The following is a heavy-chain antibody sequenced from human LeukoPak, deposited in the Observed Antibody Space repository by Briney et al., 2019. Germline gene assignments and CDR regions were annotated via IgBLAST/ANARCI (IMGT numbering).Heavy chain of an antibody. V-gene: IGHV5-51*01. CDR3: VRHRNWNYDY. Sequence: GESLKISCKGSGDSFTTYWISWVRQMPGKGLEWMGIIYLGDSDTRYSPSFQGQVTISADKSINTAYLQWSSLKASDTAMYYCVRHRNWNYDYWGQGTLVTVSS. CDR2: IYLGDSDT. J-gene: IGHJ4*02. D-gene: IGHD1-1*01. CDR1: GDSFTTYW.